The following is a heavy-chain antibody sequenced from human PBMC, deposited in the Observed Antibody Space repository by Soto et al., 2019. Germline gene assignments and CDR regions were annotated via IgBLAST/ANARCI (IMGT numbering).Heavy chain of an antibody. V-gene: IGHV3-11*01. CDR1: GFIFSDFH. D-gene: IGHD3-22*01. CDR3: ARDNPHSSAFYSSFDY. Sequence: QVQLVESGGGLVKPGGSLRLSCVASGFIFSDFHMSWIRQAPGQGLECVSYISTSGHTIYSADSVKGRFTVSRDNTKNYLYLQMNSLRADDPAVYYCARDNPHSSAFYSSFDYWGRGTLVSVSS. J-gene: IGHJ4*02. CDR2: ISTSGHTI.